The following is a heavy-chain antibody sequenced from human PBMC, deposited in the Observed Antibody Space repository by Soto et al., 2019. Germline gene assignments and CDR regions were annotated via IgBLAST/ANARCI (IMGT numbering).Heavy chain of an antibody. CDR3: ARDGTGY. D-gene: IGHD1-1*01. Sequence: PXETLALTCAVSGYSISSGYYWGWIRQPPGKGLEWIGSIYHSGSTYYNPSLKSRVTISVDTSKNQFSLKLSSVTAADTAVYYCARDGTGYWGQGTLVIVSS. J-gene: IGHJ4*02. CDR2: IYHSGST. CDR1: GYSISSGYY. V-gene: IGHV4-38-2*02.